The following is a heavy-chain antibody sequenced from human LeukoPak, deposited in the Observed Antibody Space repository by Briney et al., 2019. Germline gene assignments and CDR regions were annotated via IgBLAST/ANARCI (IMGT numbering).Heavy chain of an antibody. CDR2: INHSGST. CDR1: GGSFSGYY. V-gene: IGHV4-34*01. Sequence: SETLSLTCAVYGGSFSGYYWSWIRQPPGKGLEWIGEINHSGSTNYNPSLKSRVTISVDTSKNRFSLKLSSVTAADTAVYYCAAYANDAFDIWGQGTMVTVSS. J-gene: IGHJ3*02. CDR3: AAYANDAFDI.